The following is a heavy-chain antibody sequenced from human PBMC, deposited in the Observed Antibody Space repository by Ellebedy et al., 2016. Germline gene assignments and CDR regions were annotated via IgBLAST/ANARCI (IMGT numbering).Heavy chain of an antibody. V-gene: IGHV3-23*01. J-gene: IGHJ6*02. D-gene: IGHD6-13*01. CDR2: ISGSGGST. CDR3: AKWGSSWYVGMDV. Sequence: GGSLRLSXAASGFTFSSYAMSWVRQAPGKGLEWVSTISGSGGSTYYADSVKGRFTISRDNSKNTLYLQMNSLRAEDTAVYYCAKWGSSWYVGMDVWGQGTTVTVSS. CDR1: GFTFSSYA.